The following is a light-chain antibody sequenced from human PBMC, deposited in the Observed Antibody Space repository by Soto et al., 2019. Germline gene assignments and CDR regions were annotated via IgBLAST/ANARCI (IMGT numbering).Light chain of an antibody. CDR3: QQYDNWPPWT. CDR1: ESVGSH. Sequence: DTVMTQSPATLSLSPGETATLSCRASESVGSHLAWYQQIPGQAPRLLIYGVSTRATGIPARFRGSGSETEFTLPISSLQSEDFGVYFCQQYDNWPPWTFGQGTKVEI. CDR2: GVS. V-gene: IGKV3-15*01. J-gene: IGKJ1*01.